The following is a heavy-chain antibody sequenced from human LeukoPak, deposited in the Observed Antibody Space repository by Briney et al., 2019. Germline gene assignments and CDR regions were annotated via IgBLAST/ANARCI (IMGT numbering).Heavy chain of an antibody. CDR3: ARGRFGGYTYALGNAYGDS. Sequence: SQTLSLTCTVSGDSITSASYYWSWIRQPAGKGLEWIGRIYTSGSTNYSPSLKSRVTLSLDGFTNQFSLRLTSVTAADTAVYYCARGRFGGYTYALGNAYGDSWGQGTLVTVSS. V-gene: IGHV4-61*02. CDR2: IYTSGST. CDR1: GDSITSASYY. D-gene: IGHD5-18*01. J-gene: IGHJ4*02.